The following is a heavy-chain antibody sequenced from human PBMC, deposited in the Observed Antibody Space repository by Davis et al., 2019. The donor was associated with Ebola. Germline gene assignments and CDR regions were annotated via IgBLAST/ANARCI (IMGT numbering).Heavy chain of an antibody. CDR2: IYYSGST. Sequence: MPSETLSLTCTVSGGSFSTYYWSWVRQPPGKGLEWIGYIYYSGSTDYSPSLRGRVTISLDTSKNQFSLKLSSVTAADTAVYYCAGTGRNGDLDYWGQGTLVTVSS. D-gene: IGHD3-10*01. CDR3: AGTGRNGDLDY. CDR1: GGSFSTYY. J-gene: IGHJ4*02. V-gene: IGHV4-59*01.